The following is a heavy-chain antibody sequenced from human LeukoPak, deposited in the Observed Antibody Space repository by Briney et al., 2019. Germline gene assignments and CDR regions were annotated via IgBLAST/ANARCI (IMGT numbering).Heavy chain of an antibody. J-gene: IGHJ4*02. Sequence: GGSLRLSCAVSGFNFRDHWMDWVRKAPGKGLEWVGHIKNDGSETYYLDSLKGRFSISRDNTNNALYLQMNSLRVEDTAVYYCVKNDGWFHLAQWGQGTLVTVSS. V-gene: IGHV3-7*03. CDR2: IKNDGSET. D-gene: IGHD6-19*01. CDR3: VKNDGWFHLAQ. CDR1: GFNFRDHW.